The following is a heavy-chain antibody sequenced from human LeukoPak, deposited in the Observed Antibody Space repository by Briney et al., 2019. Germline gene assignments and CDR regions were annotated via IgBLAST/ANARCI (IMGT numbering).Heavy chain of an antibody. CDR1: GFVFSSYT. D-gene: IGHD3-16*01. CDR3: AKEGGA. J-gene: IGHJ5*02. CDR2: IGGRGGSK. V-gene: IGHV3-23*01. Sequence: GGSLRLPCEASGFVFSSYTMTWVRQAPGQGLEWVSAIGGRGGSKYYADSVKGRVTISRDNSKNTVSLQMNSLRGDDRAMYYCAKEGGAWGQGTLVVVSS.